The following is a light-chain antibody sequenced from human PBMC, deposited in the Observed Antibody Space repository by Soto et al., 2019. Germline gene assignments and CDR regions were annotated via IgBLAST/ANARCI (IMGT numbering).Light chain of an antibody. V-gene: IGLV2-14*01. Sequence: QSVLTQPASVSGSPGQSIAISCTGTRSDVGAYNYVSWYQQHPGKAPKLMISEVTNRPSVVSDRFSGSKSGNTASLTISGLQAEDEDDYYCSSFTSRFTFVFGTGTKLTVL. CDR3: SSFTSRFTFV. CDR1: RSDVGAYNY. CDR2: EVT. J-gene: IGLJ1*01.